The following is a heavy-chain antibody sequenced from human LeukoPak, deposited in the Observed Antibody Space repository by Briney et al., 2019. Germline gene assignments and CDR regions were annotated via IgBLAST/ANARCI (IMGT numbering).Heavy chain of an antibody. D-gene: IGHD2-15*01. CDR1: GYTGYY. Sequence: GASVKVSCTASGYTGYYMHWVRQAPGQGLEWMGWINPNTGGTNYAQKFQGRVTMTRDTSTSTAYMELSRLTSDDTAVYYCARDRYSYYLEYWGQGTLVTVSS. CDR3: ARDRYSYYLEY. V-gene: IGHV1-2*02. CDR2: INPNTGGT. J-gene: IGHJ4*02.